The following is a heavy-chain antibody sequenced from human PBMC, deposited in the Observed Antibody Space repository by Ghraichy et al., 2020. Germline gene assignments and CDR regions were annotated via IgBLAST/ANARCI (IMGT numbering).Heavy chain of an antibody. CDR3: AKDWGGDEFGFDY. D-gene: IGHD2-21*02. CDR2: ITSSGSST. V-gene: IGHV3-23*01. CDR1: GFTFSTYA. Sequence: LSLTCGASGFTFSTYAMNWVRQAPGKGLEWVSVITSSGSSTYYADSVKGRFTISRDNSKNMLYLYMNSLRAEDTAVYYCAKDWGGDEFGFDYWGQGALVTISS. J-gene: IGHJ4*02.